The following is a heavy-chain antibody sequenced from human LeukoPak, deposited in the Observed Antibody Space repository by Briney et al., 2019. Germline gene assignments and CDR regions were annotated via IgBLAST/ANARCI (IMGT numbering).Heavy chain of an antibody. Sequence: PSETLSLTCTVSGGPIGTYYWSWIRQSPGKGLEWIGYIYVTGTRYNPYLQSRVTISVDRSRNQFFLKMSSVTAADTAVYYCARHIGGGIEDMDVWGKGTKVIVSS. CDR3: ARHIGGGIEDMDV. J-gene: IGHJ6*03. V-gene: IGHV4-59*08. CDR1: GGPIGTYY. D-gene: IGHD3-16*02. CDR2: IYVTGT.